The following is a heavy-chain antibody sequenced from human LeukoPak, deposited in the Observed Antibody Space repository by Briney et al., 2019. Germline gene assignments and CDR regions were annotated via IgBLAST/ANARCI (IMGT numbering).Heavy chain of an antibody. D-gene: IGHD3-3*01. CDR2: IRLVGSNK. CDR1: GFSFIKSG. J-gene: IGHJ4*02. CDR3: AKVWVGRITIFGVLDY. V-gene: IGHV3-30*02. Sequence: GGSLRLSCAAPGFSFIKSGMHWGRKAPGKGLGRVAFIRLVGSNKYYADSVKGRFTISRDTSKNMLYLQMNSLRTEDTAVYYCAKVWVGRITIFGVLDYWGQGTLVTVSS.